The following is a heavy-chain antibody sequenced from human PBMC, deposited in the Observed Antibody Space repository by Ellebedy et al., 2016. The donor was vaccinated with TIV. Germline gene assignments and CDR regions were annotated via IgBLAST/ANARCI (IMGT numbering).Heavy chain of an antibody. CDR3: ANGPRHDYGDYSVDY. Sequence: GESLKISXAASGFTFSSYAMSWVRQAPGKGLEWVSAISGSGGSTYYADSVKGRFTISRDNSKNTLYLQMNSLRAEDTAVYYCANGPRHDYGDYSVDYWGQGTLVTVSS. J-gene: IGHJ4*02. CDR2: ISGSGGST. V-gene: IGHV3-23*01. CDR1: GFTFSSYA. D-gene: IGHD4-17*01.